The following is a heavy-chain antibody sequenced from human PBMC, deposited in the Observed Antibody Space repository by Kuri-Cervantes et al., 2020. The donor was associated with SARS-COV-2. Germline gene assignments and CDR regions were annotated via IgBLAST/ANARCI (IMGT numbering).Heavy chain of an antibody. V-gene: IGHV1-2*05. CDR3: ARGGKNWNYYFDY. J-gene: IGHJ4*02. Sequence: ASVKVSCKASGGTFSSYAISWVRQAPGQGLEWMGRNNPNSGGTNYAQKFQGRVTMTRDTSISTAYMELSRLRSDDTVVYYCARGGKNWNYYFDYWGQGTLVTVSS. CDR2: NNPNSGGT. D-gene: IGHD1-1*01. CDR1: GGTFSSYA.